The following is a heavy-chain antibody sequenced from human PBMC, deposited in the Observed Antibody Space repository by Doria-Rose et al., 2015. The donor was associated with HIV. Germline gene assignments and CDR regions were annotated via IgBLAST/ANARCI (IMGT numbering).Heavy chain of an antibody. CDR1: GVSLSSPGMG. CDR3: ARIKSSRWYHKYYFDF. CDR2: IFSDDER. J-gene: IGHJ4*02. D-gene: IGHD6-13*01. Sequence: QITLKESGPVLVKPTETLTLTCTVSGVSLSSPGMGVSWIRQPPGKALEWLANIFSDDERSYETSLKSRLTISRSTSKSQVVLIMTDMDPVDTATYYCARIKSSRWYHKYYFDFWGQGTLVIVSA. V-gene: IGHV2-26*01.